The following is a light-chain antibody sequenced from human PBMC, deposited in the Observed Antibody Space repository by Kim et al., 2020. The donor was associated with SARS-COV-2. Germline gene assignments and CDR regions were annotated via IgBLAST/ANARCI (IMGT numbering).Light chain of an antibody. CDR2: GKY. V-gene: IGLV3-19*01. Sequence: SSELTQDPAVSVALGQTVRLTCQGDSLRNYYATWYQQRPGQAPVLVLYGKYNRPSGIPDRFSGSASGNTASLTITGAQAEDEGDYYCNSRDSSGDHVVFGGGTKLTVL. CDR1: SLRNYY. CDR3: NSRDSSGDHVV. J-gene: IGLJ2*01.